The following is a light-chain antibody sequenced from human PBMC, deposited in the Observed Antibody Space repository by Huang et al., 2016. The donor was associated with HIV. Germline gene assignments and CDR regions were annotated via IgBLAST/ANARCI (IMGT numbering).Light chain of an antibody. CDR1: QGIGTF. CDR2: AAS. Sequence: IQLTQSPSSLSASVGDRVTIACRASQGIGTFLAWYQQKPGKAPKLLIEAASTLHHGVPSRFSGGGSGTNFTLTISSLQPEDFATYYCQQLNSYPLTFGGGTEVEIK. J-gene: IGKJ4*01. CDR3: QQLNSYPLT. V-gene: IGKV1-9*01.